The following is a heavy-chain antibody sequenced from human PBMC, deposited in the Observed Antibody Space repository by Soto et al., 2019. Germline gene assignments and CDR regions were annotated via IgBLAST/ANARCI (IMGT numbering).Heavy chain of an antibody. CDR3: AVTYGPRGY. D-gene: IGHD3-10*01. Sequence: VQLLESGGGLVQPGGSLRLSCAASGFTFSSFAMSWVRQAPGKGLEWVSTIRRSGDTTYYADSVRGRFTISRDNSKNTLYLQMNSLRAEDTAVFYCAVTYGPRGYWGQGTLVTVSS. J-gene: IGHJ4*02. CDR2: IRRSGDTT. V-gene: IGHV3-23*01. CDR1: GFTFSSFA.